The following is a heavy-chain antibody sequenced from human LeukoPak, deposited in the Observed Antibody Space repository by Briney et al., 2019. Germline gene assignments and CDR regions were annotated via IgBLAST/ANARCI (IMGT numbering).Heavy chain of an antibody. J-gene: IGHJ5*02. V-gene: IGHV1-46*01. CDR2: INPSGGSA. D-gene: IGHD2-15*01. CDR3: TRAARVTVAATSHP. CDR1: GYAFISYF. Sequence: GASVKVSCKASGYAFISYFIHWVRQAPGQGLEWMGIINPSGGSATYAQKFQGRVTMTSDTSTSTVFMELSSLKSEDTAVYFCTRAARVTVAATSHPWGQGTLVTVSS.